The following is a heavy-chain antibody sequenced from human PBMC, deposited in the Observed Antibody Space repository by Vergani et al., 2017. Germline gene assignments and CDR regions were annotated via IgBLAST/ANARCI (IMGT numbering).Heavy chain of an antibody. Sequence: QVQLVQSGAEVKKPGASVKVSCKASGYTFTGYYMHWVRQAPGQGLEWMGWINPNSGGTNYAQKFQGRVTMTRDTSISTAYMELSSLRSEDTAVYYCASSRGGQMATTYGGFDYWGQGTLVTVSS. CDR3: ASSRGGQMATTYGGFDY. CDR1: GYTFTGYY. D-gene: IGHD5-24*01. J-gene: IGHJ4*02. V-gene: IGHV1-2*02. CDR2: INPNSGGT.